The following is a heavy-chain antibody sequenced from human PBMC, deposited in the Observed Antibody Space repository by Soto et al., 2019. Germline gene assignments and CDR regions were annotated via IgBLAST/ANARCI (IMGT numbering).Heavy chain of an antibody. CDR2: INTYNGNT. D-gene: IGHD3-10*01. V-gene: IGHV1-18*01. Sequence: ASVKVSCKSSGYTFTNYGISCVRQAPGQGLEWMGWINTYNGNTNHAQKLQGRVTMTTDTSTSTAYMELRSLRSDDTAVYYCARGVGSGTYYNQYNWFDPWGQGTLVTVSS. CDR3: ARGVGSGTYYNQYNWFDP. J-gene: IGHJ5*02. CDR1: GYTFTNYG.